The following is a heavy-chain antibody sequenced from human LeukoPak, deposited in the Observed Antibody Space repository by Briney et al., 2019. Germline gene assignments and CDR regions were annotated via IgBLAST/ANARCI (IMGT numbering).Heavy chain of an antibody. CDR3: AKGPRRTPRVGWFDP. CDR1: GFTFSSYA. D-gene: IGHD1-14*01. J-gene: IGHJ5*02. Sequence: PGGSLRLSCAASGFTFSSYAMSWVRQAPGKGLEGVSAISGSGGSTYYADSVKGRFTISRDNSKNTLYLQMNSLRAEDTAVYYCAKGPRRTPRVGWFDPWGQGTLVTVSS. V-gene: IGHV3-23*01. CDR2: ISGSGGST.